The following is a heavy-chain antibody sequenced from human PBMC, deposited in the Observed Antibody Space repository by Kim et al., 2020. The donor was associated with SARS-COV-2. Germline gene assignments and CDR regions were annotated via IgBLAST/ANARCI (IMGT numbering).Heavy chain of an antibody. CDR2: ISYDGSNK. V-gene: IGHV3-30*18. J-gene: IGHJ6*02. D-gene: IGHD6-19*01. CDR1: GFTFSSYG. CDR3: AKELSIAVNYGMDV. Sequence: GGSLRLSCAASGFTFSSYGMHWVRQAPGKGLEWVAVISYDGSNKYYADSVKGRFTISRDNSKNTLYLQMNSLRAEDTAVYYCAKELSIAVNYGMDVWGQGTTVTVS.